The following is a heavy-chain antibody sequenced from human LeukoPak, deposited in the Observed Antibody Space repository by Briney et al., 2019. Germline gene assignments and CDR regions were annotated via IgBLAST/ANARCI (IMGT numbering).Heavy chain of an antibody. CDR2: INPSGGTT. Sequence: GASVKVSCKASGYTFTSYYIHWVRQAPGQGLECVGIINPSGGTTIYAQNFQGRVTMTRDMSTSTVYMQLSSLRSQDTAVYYCARAQRDYVLDWGQGTLVTVSS. V-gene: IGHV1-46*01. CDR1: GYTFTSYY. D-gene: IGHD3-16*01. CDR3: ARAQRDYVLD. J-gene: IGHJ4*02.